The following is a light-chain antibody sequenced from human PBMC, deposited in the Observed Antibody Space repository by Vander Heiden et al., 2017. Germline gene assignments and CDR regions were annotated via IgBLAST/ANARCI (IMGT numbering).Light chain of an antibody. J-gene: IGLJ2*01. CDR1: SSNIGNNA. V-gene: IGLV1-36*01. CDR3: AAWDDRLNALV. Sequence: QSVLTQPPSVSEAPRQRVTISCSGTSSNIGNNAVNWFQQLQGKAPKLLIYYDDLLSSGVSDRFSGSKSGTSASLAISGLQSEDEADYYCAAWDDRLNALVFGGGTKLTV. CDR2: YDD.